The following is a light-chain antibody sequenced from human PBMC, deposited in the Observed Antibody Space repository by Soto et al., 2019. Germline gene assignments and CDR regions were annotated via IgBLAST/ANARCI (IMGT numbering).Light chain of an antibody. V-gene: IGLV1-47*02. Sequence: QSVLTQPPSASGTPGQRVTISCSGSSSNIGSNYVYWYQQLPGTAPKLLIYSNNQRPSGVPDRFSGSKSGTSASLAISGLRSEDEADYYCAAWDDSLSVVFGGGTKVTGL. J-gene: IGLJ2*01. CDR3: AAWDDSLSVV. CDR1: SSNIGSNY. CDR2: SNN.